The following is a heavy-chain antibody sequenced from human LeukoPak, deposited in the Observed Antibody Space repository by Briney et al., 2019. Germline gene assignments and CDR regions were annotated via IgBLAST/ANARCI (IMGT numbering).Heavy chain of an antibody. CDR3: ARSHSSSSEVSLGY. D-gene: IGHD6-6*01. J-gene: IGHJ4*02. CDR2: INHSGSA. Sequence: SETLSLTCAIYGGSFSDYFWSWIRQPPGKGLEWIGEINHSGSANYNPSLKSRVTISVDTSKNQFSLKLSSVTAADTAVYFCARSHSSSSEVSLGYWGQGTLVTVSS. V-gene: IGHV4-34*01. CDR1: GGSFSDYF.